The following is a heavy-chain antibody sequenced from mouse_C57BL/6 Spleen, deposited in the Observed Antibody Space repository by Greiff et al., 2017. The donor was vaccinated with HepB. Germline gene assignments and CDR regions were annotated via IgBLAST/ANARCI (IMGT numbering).Heavy chain of an antibody. CDR2: IDPTSGGT. J-gene: IGHJ2*01. D-gene: IGHD5-1-1*01. V-gene: IGHV1-72*01. CDR3: AIENQYCCVDY. Sequence: VQLQQSGAELVKPGASVKLSCKASGYTFTSYWMHWVKQRPGRGLEWIGRIDPTSGGTKYNEKFKSKATLTVDKPSSTAYMQLSSLTSEDSAVYYCAIENQYCCVDYWGQDTTLTVSS. CDR1: GYTFTSYW.